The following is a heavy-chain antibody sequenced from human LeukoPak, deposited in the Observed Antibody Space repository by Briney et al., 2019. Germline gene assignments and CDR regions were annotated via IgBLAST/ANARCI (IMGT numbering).Heavy chain of an antibody. CDR3: ARASNYYDSSGYPY. D-gene: IGHD3-22*01. CDR2: INPNSGGT. CDR1: GYTFTGYY. J-gene: IGHJ4*02. Sequence: ASVKVSCMASGYTFTGYYMHWVRQAPGQGLEWMGWINPNSGGTNYAQKFQGRVTMTRDTSISTAYMELSRLRSDDTAVYYCARASNYYDSSGYPYWGQGTLVTVSS. V-gene: IGHV1-2*02.